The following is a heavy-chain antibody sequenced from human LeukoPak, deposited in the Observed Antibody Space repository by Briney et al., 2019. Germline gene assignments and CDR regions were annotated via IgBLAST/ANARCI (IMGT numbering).Heavy chain of an antibody. D-gene: IGHD2-21*02. CDR2: ISGSGGST. CDR3: AKTAYCGGDCYPYYFDY. J-gene: IGHJ4*02. V-gene: IGHV3-23*01. CDR1: GFTFSCYA. Sequence: GGSLRLSCAASGFTFSCYAMSWVRQAPGKGLEWVSAISGSGGSTYYADSVKGRFTISRDNSKNTLYLQMNSLRAEDTAVYYCAKTAYCGGDCYPYYFDYWGQGTLVTVSS.